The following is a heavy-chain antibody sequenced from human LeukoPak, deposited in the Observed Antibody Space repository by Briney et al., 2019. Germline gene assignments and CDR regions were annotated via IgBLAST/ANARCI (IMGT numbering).Heavy chain of an antibody. CDR1: GFTFETFW. CDR3: ARDIRKRGYYDFWSGYYKGSPIYHGMDV. V-gene: IGHV3-7*03. J-gene: IGHJ6*02. D-gene: IGHD3-3*01. CDR2: INQDETEK. Sequence: GGSLRLSCVASGFTFETFWMSWIRQAPGKGLEWVANINQDETEKYFVDAVKGRFTISRDNAQNSVYLQMSSLRAEDTAIYYCARDIRKRGYYDFWSGYYKGSPIYHGMDVWGQGTAVTVSS.